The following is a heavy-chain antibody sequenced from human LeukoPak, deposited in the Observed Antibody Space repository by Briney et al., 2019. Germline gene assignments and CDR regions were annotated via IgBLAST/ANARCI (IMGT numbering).Heavy chain of an antibody. V-gene: IGHV3-23*01. CDR1: GFTFDDYG. D-gene: IGHD1-26*01. Sequence: GGSLRLSCAASGFTFDDYGMSWVRQAPGKGLEWVSAISGSGGSTYYADSVKGRFTISRDNSKNTLYLQMNSLRAEDTALYFCAQWSRYFDYWGQGTLVTVSS. CDR3: AQWSRYFDY. CDR2: ISGSGGST. J-gene: IGHJ4*02.